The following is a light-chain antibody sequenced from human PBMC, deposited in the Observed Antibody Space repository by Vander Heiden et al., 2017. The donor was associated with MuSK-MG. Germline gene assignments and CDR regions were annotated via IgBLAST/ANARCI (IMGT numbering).Light chain of an antibody. Sequence: QSALTQPASVSASPGQSITISCTGTSSDVGGYNYVSCYQQHPGKAPKLMIYDVSDRPSGVSTRFSGSKSGNTASLTISGLQAEDEADYYCSSYTSSSTRVFGTGTKVTVL. CDR1: SSDVGGYNY. J-gene: IGLJ1*01. V-gene: IGLV2-14*03. CDR2: DVS. CDR3: SSYTSSSTRV.